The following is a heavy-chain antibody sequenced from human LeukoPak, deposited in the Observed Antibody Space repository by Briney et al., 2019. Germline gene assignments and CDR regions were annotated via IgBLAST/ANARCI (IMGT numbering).Heavy chain of an antibody. D-gene: IGHD2-2*01. J-gene: IGHJ5*02. CDR2: ITGNGGGR. V-gene: IGHV3-43*01. CDR3: VKDGLQHRTSTSCYELQS. Sequence: PGGSLSLSCAASGFTFDEYSMHWVRQTPGKGLEWVSLITGNGGGRSYADSVRGRFTISRDNNMRSLYLQMNSLTTEDTALYSCVKDGLQHRTSTSCYELQSSGQGTLVTVSS. CDR1: GFTFDEYS.